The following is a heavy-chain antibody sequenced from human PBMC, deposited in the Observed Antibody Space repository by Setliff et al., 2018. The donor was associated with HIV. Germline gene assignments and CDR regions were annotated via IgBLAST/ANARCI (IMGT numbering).Heavy chain of an antibody. V-gene: IGHV1-69*04. CDR3: ARDVIWNYVDYFDY. CDR1: GGTFSSYA. CDR2: IIPKLGVA. Sequence: SVKVSCKASGGTFSSYAITWVRQAPGQGLEWMGRIIPKLGVANYAQKFQGRVTITADKSTSTAYMELSSLRSEDTAVYYCARDVIWNYVDYFDYWGQGTLVTVSS. J-gene: IGHJ4*02. D-gene: IGHD1-7*01.